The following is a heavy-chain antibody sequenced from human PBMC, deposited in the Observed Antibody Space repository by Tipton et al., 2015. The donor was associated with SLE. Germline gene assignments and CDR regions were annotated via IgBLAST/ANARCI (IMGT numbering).Heavy chain of an antibody. Sequence: TLSLTCTVSGGSISSYYWSWIRQPPGKGLEWIGYIYYSGSTNYNPSLKSRVTISVDTSKNQFSLKLSSVTAADTAVYYCARAVKQQLVRTSKWVYYMDVWGKGTTVTVSS. J-gene: IGHJ6*03. CDR1: GGSISSYY. CDR2: IYYSGST. V-gene: IGHV4-59*12. D-gene: IGHD6-13*01. CDR3: ARAVKQQLVRTSKWVYYMDV.